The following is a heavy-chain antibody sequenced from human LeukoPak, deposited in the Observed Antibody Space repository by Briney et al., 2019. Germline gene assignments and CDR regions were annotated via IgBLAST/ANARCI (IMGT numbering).Heavy chain of an antibody. CDR2: INPNSGGT. D-gene: IGHD2-2*01. V-gene: IGHV1-2*02. Sequence: ASVMVSCKASGYTFIAYYMHWVRQAPGQGLEWMGWINPNSGGTNYAQKFQGRVTMTRDTSISTVYMELSRLRSDDTAVYYCARDSCSSTSCLSIDDYWGQGTLVTVSS. J-gene: IGHJ4*02. CDR3: ARDSCSSTSCLSIDDY. CDR1: GYTFIAYY.